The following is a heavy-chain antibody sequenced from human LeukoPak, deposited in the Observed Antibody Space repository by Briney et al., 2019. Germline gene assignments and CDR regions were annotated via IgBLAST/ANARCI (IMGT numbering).Heavy chain of an antibody. V-gene: IGHV3-30*18. CDR2: ISYDGSNE. Sequence: GGSLRLSCAASGFTFSSYGMHWVRQAPGKGLEWVAVISYDGSNEYYADSVKGRFTISRDNSKNTLYLQMNSLRAEDTAVYYCAKEGPFDPWGQGTLVTVSS. CDR3: AKEGPFDP. CDR1: GFTFSSYG. J-gene: IGHJ5*02.